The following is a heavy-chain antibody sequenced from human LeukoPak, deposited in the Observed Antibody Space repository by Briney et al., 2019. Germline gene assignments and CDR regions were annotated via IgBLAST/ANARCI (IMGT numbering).Heavy chain of an antibody. J-gene: IGHJ4*02. D-gene: IGHD3-10*01. CDR2: IRSKTNNYAT. CDR3: AREGQVGGEIDY. Sequence: GGSLRLSCAASGFTFSGSALHWVRQASGKGLEWVGRIRSKTNNYATAYAASVKGRFTISRDDSKNTAYLQMNSLKTEDTAVYYCAREGQVGGEIDYWGQGTLVTVSS. CDR1: GFTFSGSA. V-gene: IGHV3-73*01.